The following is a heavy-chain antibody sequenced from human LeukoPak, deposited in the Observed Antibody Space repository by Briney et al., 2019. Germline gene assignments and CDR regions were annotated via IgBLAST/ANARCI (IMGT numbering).Heavy chain of an antibody. J-gene: IGHJ1*01. CDR3: ARILSSSWYEYFHH. V-gene: IGHV1-69*13. CDR1: GGTFSKYA. CDR2: IIPIFGTA. Sequence: GASVKVSSKASGGTFSKYAISCVPQAPGQGLEWMGAIIPIFGTANYAQKFQGRVTITVDESTSTAYMELSSLRSEDTAVYYCARILSSSWYEYFHHWGQGTLVTVSS. D-gene: IGHD6-19*01.